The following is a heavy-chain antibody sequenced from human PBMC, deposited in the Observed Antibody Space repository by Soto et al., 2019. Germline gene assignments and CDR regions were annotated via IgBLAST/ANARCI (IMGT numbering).Heavy chain of an antibody. J-gene: IGHJ4*02. Sequence: EVQLMESGGGLVQPGGSLRLSCAASGFTFSSYAMTWVRQAPGKGLEWVSAISGGGGTTYYADSVKGRFTISRDKSKNKLYLQMNRESANDTAVYYCARQKAPEWLRRATLDYWGQGTLVTVSS. CDR1: GFTFSSYA. CDR2: ISGGGGTT. CDR3: ARQKAPEWLRRATLDY. D-gene: IGHD5-12*01. V-gene: IGHV3-23*01.